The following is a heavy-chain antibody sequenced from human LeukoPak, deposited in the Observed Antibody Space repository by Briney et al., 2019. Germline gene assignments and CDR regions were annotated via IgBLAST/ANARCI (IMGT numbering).Heavy chain of an antibody. CDR2: IIPIFGTA. CDR3: ARDSPRILDSSGYYSWFDP. J-gene: IGHJ5*02. V-gene: IGHV1-69*05. Sequence: GASVKVSCKASGGTFSSYAISWVRQAPGQGLEWMGGIIPIFGTANYAQKFQGRVTITTDESTSTAYMELSSLRSEDTAVYYCARDSPRILDSSGYYSWFDPWGQGTLVTVSS. CDR1: GGTFSSYA. D-gene: IGHD3-22*01.